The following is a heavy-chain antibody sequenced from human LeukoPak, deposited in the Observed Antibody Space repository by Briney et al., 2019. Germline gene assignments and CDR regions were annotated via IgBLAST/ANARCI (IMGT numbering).Heavy chain of an antibody. J-gene: IGHJ5*02. D-gene: IGHD1-14*01. CDR3: ASSGRTGIGWFDP. CDR2: IWYDGSKK. Sequence: GRSLRLSCAASGFTISSYGMHWVRQAPGKGLEGVAVIWYDGSKKYYADSVKGRFTISRDNSKNTLYLQMNSLRAEDTAVYYCASSGRTGIGWFDPWGQGTLVTVSS. CDR1: GFTISSYG. V-gene: IGHV3-33*01.